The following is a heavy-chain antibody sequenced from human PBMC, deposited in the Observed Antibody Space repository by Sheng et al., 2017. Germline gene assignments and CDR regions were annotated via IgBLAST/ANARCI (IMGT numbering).Heavy chain of an antibody. CDR2: IDHSGST. V-gene: IGHV4-34*01. J-gene: IGHJ4*02. CDR3: ARVFFDRRGYRTHFFDY. CDR1: GGSFSGYY. D-gene: IGHD3-22*01. Sequence: QVQLQQWGAGLLKPSETLSLTCAVYGGSFSGYYWSWIRQPPGKGLEWIGEIDHSGSTNYNPSLKSRVTISVDTSKNQFSLKLSSVTAADTAVYYCARVFFDRRGYRTHFFDYWGQGTLVTVSS.